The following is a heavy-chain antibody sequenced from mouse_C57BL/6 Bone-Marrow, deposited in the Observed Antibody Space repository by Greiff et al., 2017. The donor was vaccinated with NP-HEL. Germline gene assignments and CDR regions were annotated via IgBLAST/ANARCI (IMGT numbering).Heavy chain of an antibody. CDR1: GYSITSDY. Sequence: EVKRVESGPGLAKPSQTLSLTCSVTGYSITSDYWNWIRKFPGNKLEYMGYISYSGSTYYNPSLKSRISITRDTSKNQYYLQLNSVTTEDTATYYCARYYGSSCGYFDVWGTGTTVTVSS. J-gene: IGHJ1*03. V-gene: IGHV3-8*01. D-gene: IGHD1-1*01. CDR2: ISYSGST. CDR3: ARYYGSSCGYFDV.